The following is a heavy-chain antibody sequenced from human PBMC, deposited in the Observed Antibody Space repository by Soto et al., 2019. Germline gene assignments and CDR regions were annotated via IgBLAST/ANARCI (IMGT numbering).Heavy chain of an antibody. J-gene: IGHJ6*02. CDR3: ARTAGYSYGRHYYYYGMDV. CDR2: IWYDGSNK. CDR1: GFTFSSYG. Sequence: GGSLRLSCAASGFTFSSYGMHWVRQAPGKGLEWVAVIWYDGSNKYNADSVKGRFTISRDNSKNTLYLQMNSLRAEDTAVYYCARTAGYSYGRHYYYYGMDVWGQGTTVTVSS. D-gene: IGHD5-18*01. V-gene: IGHV3-33*01.